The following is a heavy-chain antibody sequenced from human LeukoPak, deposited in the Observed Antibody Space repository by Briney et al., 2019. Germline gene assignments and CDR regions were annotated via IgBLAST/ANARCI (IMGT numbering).Heavy chain of an antibody. CDR1: GYTFTSYD. CDR3: ARGERDVITGNYDFWSGYPGPDY. D-gene: IGHD3-3*01. Sequence: ASVKVSCKASGYTFTSYDINWVRQATGQGLEWMGWMNPNSGNTGYAQKFQGRVTMTRNTSISTAYMELSSLRSEDTAVYYWARGERDVITGNYDFWSGYPGPDYWGQGTLVTVS. CDR2: MNPNSGNT. J-gene: IGHJ4*02. V-gene: IGHV1-8*01.